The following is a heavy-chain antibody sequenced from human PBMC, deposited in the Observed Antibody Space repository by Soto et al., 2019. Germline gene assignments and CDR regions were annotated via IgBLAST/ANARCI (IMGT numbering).Heavy chain of an antibody. V-gene: IGHV4-31*03. CDR2: IYHSGRT. CDR3: ARWVEVSLDYFDS. CDR1: GGSISNGYYY. J-gene: IGHJ4*02. Sequence: SGTLSLTCTVSGGSISNGYYYLSWVRQNPGKGLEWIGHIYHSGRTYYNPSLKSRVTISVDTSKNQFSLNLSSVTAADTAVYYCARWVEVSLDYFDSWGQGTPVTVSS. D-gene: IGHD2-15*01.